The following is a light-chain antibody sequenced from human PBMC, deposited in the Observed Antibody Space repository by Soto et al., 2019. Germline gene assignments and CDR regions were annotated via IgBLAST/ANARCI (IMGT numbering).Light chain of an antibody. J-gene: IGKJ4*01. CDR3: KEYDSYTPLH. Sequence: DIQMTQSPSTLSASVGERVTITCRARKRTSSWSAWYRKKPRKDPNLLIYKASSLKSEVPSRFSGSGSRTVLTLTISRQQSDDFATYYCKEYDSYTPLHFGGGTKVDI. V-gene: IGKV1-5*03. CDR2: KAS. CDR1: KRTSSW.